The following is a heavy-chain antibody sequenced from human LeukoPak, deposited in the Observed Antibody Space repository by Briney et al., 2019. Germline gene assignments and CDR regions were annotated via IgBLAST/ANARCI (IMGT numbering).Heavy chain of an antibody. D-gene: IGHD3-10*01. CDR3: ASEYYYGSGSYYN. V-gene: IGHV4-30-2*01. CDR2: IYHSGST. Sequence: SQTLSLTCDVSGGSISSGLYSWSWIRQPLGKGLEWIGYIYHSGSTYYNPSLKSRVTISVDRSKNQFSLKLSSVTAADTAVYYCASEYYYGSGSYYNWGQGTLVAVSS. CDR1: GGSISSGLYS. J-gene: IGHJ4*02.